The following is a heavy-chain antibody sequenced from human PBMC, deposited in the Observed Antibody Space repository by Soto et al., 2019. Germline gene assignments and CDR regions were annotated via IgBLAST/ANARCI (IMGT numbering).Heavy chain of an antibody. CDR2: ISYDGSNK. CDR1: GFTFSSYA. Sequence: QVQLVESGGGVVQPGRSLRLSCAASGFTFSSYAMHWVRQAPGKGLEWVAVISYDGSNKYYADSVKGRFTISRHNSNNPLYLQMNSLRAEETAVCYCARDSSVADWCQGALVTVCS. CDR3: ARDSSVAD. J-gene: IGHJ4*02. V-gene: IGHV3-30-3*01. D-gene: IGHD2-15*01.